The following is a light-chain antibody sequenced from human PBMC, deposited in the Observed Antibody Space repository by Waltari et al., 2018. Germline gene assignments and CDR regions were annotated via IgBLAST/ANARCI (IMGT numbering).Light chain of an antibody. CDR1: QGISSD. V-gene: IGKV1-9*01. Sequence: DCQLTLSPSSLSASLVDRVSIPCRGSQGISSDLAWYQQKPGKAPELLIYSASTLQSGVPSRFSASGSGTEFTLTISSLQPEDFATYHCQQLIHYLWTFGQGTKVEI. J-gene: IGKJ1*01. CDR2: SAS. CDR3: QQLIHYLWT.